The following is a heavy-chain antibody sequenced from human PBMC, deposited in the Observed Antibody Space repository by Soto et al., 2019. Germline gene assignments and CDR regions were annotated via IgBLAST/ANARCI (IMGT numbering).Heavy chain of an antibody. Sequence: ASVKVSCKASGYTFTNYFIHWVRQAPGQGLEWMGIINPSGGSTRYAQKFQGRVTMTRDTSTSTVYMELSSLRSGDTAVYYCARDYLAQTLNYFFNMDVWGQGTTVTVS. CDR1: GYTFTNYF. J-gene: IGHJ6*02. CDR2: INPSGGST. V-gene: IGHV1-46*01. CDR3: ARDYLAQTLNYFFNMDV.